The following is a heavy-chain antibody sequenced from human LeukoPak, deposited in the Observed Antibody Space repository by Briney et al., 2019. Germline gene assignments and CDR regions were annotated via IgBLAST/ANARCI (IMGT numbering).Heavy chain of an antibody. CDR3: VRDRAGTQSWVEFDL. V-gene: IGHV3-66*02. CDR2: IYIDART. D-gene: IGHD3-10*01. J-gene: IGHJ5*02. Sequence: QPGGSPTLTCTLSGVSVTDTLIDWVRQAPGKGPEWVALIYIDARTVYADSVKGRFTISRDNSKNMVYLQMNSLRSEDSALYYCVRDRAGTQSWVEFDLWGQGTQVTVSS. CDR1: GVSVTDTL.